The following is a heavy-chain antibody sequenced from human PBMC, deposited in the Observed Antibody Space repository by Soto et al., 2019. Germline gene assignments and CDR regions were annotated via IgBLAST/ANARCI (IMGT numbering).Heavy chain of an antibody. CDR1: GLTFNDYC. CDR2: ISWNSGST. CDR3: AKDTSGYFDAFDI. Sequence: PGGSLRLSCAASGLTFNDYCMHWVRQTPGKGLEWVSSISWNSGSTGYADSVKGRFTVSRDNARNSLYLQMNSLRPEDTALYYCAKDTSGYFDAFDIWGQGTMVTVSS. J-gene: IGHJ3*02. D-gene: IGHD3-22*01. V-gene: IGHV3-9*01.